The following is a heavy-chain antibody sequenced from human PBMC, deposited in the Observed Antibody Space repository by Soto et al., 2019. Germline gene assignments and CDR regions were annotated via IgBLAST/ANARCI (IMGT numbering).Heavy chain of an antibody. CDR3: AKVILRFLEWPPLPQDV. V-gene: IGHV3-23*01. J-gene: IGHJ6*04. CDR2: ISGSGGST. Sequence: GGSLRLSCAASGFTFSSYAMSWVRQAPGKGLEWVSAISGSGGSTYYADSVKGRFTISRDNSKNTLYLQMNSLRAEDTAVYYCAKVILRFLEWPPLPQDVWGKGTTVTVSS. CDR1: GFTFSSYA. D-gene: IGHD3-3*01.